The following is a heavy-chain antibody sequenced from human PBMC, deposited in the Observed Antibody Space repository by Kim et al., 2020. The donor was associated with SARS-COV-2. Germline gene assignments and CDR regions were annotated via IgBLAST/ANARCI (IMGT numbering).Heavy chain of an antibody. Sequence: SETLSLTCAVSGGSFRGYYWRWIRQPPGKGLEWIGEINHSGSTNYNPSLKSRVTISVDTSKNQFSLKLSSVTAADTAVYYCARGSLVGLANFDPWGQGTLVTVSS. CDR2: INHSGST. CDR3: ARGSLVGLANFDP. V-gene: IGHV4-34*01. J-gene: IGHJ5*02. CDR1: GGSFRGYY. D-gene: IGHD2-15*01.